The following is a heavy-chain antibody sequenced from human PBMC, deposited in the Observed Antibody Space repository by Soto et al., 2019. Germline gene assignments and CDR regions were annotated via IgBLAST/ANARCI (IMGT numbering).Heavy chain of an antibody. CDR3: ASLPSFYYCSGYGMDV. D-gene: IGHD3-10*01. CDR1: GGTFRSNA. CDR2: LIPIFGTT. J-gene: IGHJ6*02. Sequence: QVQLVQSGTEVKKPGSSVKVSCKASGGTFRSNAISWVRQAPGQGLEWRGGLIPIFGTTNYAQKFQGRVTITAAESASTAYMELSSLRSDDTAVYYCASLPSFYYCSGYGMDVWGQGTTVTVSS. V-gene: IGHV1-69*01.